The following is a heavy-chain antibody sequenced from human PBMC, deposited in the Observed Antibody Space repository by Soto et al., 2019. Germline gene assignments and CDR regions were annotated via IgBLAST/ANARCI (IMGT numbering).Heavy chain of an antibody. CDR1: GGSISSYY. D-gene: IGHD6-13*01. J-gene: IGHJ6*02. CDR2: IYTSGST. Sequence: SETLSLTCTVSGGSISSYYWSWIRQPAGKGLEWIGRIYTSGSTNYNPSLKSRVTMSVDTSKNQFSLKLSSVTAADTAVYYCAREGGIAAAAKETIYYYYYGMDVWGQGTTVTVSS. CDR3: AREGGIAAAAKETIYYYYYGMDV. V-gene: IGHV4-4*07.